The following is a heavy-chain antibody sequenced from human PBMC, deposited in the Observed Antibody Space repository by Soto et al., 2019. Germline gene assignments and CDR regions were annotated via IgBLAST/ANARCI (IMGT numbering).Heavy chain of an antibody. CDR2: ISGSGAGT. CDR1: GFTFSTSA. D-gene: IGHD3-3*01. J-gene: IGHJ6*02. Sequence: SGGSVRLSCTASGFTFSTSAMSWVRQAPGRGLEWVSGISGSGAGTYYADSVKGRFTISRDNSKNTLYLQMSGLRAEDAAVYYCAKGPTVFGAVISFDYYYGMYVWGQGTPVTVSS. V-gene: IGHV3-23*01. CDR3: AKGPTVFGAVISFDYYYGMYV.